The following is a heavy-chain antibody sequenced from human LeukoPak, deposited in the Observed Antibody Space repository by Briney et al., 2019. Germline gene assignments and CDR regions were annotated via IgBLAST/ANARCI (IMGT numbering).Heavy chain of an antibody. CDR1: GGSISSYF. CDR3: ALDSSGWSDDSFDI. V-gene: IGHV4-59*01. Sequence: SETLSLTCTVSGGSISSYFWSWIRQPPGKGLEWIGYIYYSGSTKYNPSLKSRVTMSIDTSKNQFSLNLKSVTAADTAVYYCALDSSGWSDDSFDIWGHGTMVTVSS. D-gene: IGHD6-13*01. CDR2: IYYSGST. J-gene: IGHJ3*02.